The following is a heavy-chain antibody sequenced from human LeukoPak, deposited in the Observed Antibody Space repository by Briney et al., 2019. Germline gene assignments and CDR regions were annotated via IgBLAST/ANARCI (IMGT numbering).Heavy chain of an antibody. Sequence: GGSLRLSCAASGFTFSSYSMNWVRQAPGKGLEWVSYISSSSSTIYYADSVKGRFTISRDNAKNSLYLQMNSLRAEDTAVYYCASVWGDSYGMDVWGQGTTVTVSS. CDR3: ASVWGDSYGMDV. J-gene: IGHJ6*02. CDR2: ISSSSSTI. CDR1: GFTFSSYS. D-gene: IGHD3-16*01. V-gene: IGHV3-48*04.